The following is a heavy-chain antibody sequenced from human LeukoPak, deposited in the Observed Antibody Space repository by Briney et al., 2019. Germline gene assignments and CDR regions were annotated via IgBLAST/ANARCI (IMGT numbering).Heavy chain of an antibody. V-gene: IGHV1-18*01. D-gene: IGHD2-15*01. CDR1: GYTFTSYG. Sequence: ASVKVSCKASGYTFTSYGISWVRQAPGQGLEWMGWISAYNGNTNYAQKLQGRVTITTDTSTSTAYMELRSLRSDDTAVYYCARDETEDLKKENWFDPWGQGTLVTVSS. CDR2: ISAYNGNT. CDR3: ARDETEDLKKENWFDP. J-gene: IGHJ5*02.